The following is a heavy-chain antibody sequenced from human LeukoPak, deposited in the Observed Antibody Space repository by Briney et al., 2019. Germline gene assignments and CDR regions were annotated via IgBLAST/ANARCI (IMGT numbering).Heavy chain of an antibody. J-gene: IGHJ4*02. CDR2: INPNSGGT. CDR3: ARVELLWFGELM. CDR1: GYTFTGYY. Sequence: GASVKVSCKASGYTFTGYYIHWVRQAPGQGLEWMGWINPNSGGTNYAQKFQGRVTMTRDTSISTAYMELSRLRYDDTAVYYCARVELLWFGELMWGQGTLVTVSS. V-gene: IGHV1-2*02. D-gene: IGHD3-10*01.